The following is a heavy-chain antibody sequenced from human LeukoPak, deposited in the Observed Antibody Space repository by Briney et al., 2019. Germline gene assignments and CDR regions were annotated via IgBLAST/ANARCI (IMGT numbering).Heavy chain of an antibody. D-gene: IGHD4-23*01. CDR3: ARDRTYGGNSGFDY. J-gene: IGHJ4*02. Sequence: PSETLSLTCTVSGGSLSSYYWSWIWQTPGKGLEWIGYISYSGSATYNPSLKSRVTMSVDTSTNHFSLNLSSVTAADTAVYYCARDRTYGGNSGFDYWGQGTLVTVSS. V-gene: IGHV4-59*12. CDR2: ISYSGSA. CDR1: GGSLSSYY.